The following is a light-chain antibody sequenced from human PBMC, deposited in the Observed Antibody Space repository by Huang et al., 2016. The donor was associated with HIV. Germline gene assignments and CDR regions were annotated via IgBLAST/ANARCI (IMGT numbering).Light chain of an antibody. Sequence: EVVLTQSPDTLSLSPGERATLSCRASQSVSSTFFAWYQHKFGRAPRLLIYGASTRATGVPHRFSGSGSGTDFTPTISRVEPEDFAVYYCQQYGSTTKFTFGQGTRLEIK. J-gene: IGKJ2*01. CDR2: GAS. CDR3: QQYGSTTKFT. V-gene: IGKV3-20*01. CDR1: QSVSSTF.